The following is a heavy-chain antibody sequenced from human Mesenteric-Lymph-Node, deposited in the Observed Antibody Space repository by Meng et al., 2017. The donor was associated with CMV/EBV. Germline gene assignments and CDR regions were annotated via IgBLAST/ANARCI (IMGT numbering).Heavy chain of an antibody. CDR1: GGSISSSSYY. Sequence: QLQLQESVPGLVKPSETLYLTRTVSGGSISSSSYYWGWIRQPPGKGLEWIGYIYYSGSTYYYNPSLKTRVTISVDTSKNQFSLKLSSVTAADTAVYYCARHSALLVTNFDYWGQGTLVTVSS. D-gene: IGHD5-18*01. CDR2: IYYSGSTY. CDR3: ARHSALLVTNFDY. V-gene: IGHV4-39*01. J-gene: IGHJ4*02.